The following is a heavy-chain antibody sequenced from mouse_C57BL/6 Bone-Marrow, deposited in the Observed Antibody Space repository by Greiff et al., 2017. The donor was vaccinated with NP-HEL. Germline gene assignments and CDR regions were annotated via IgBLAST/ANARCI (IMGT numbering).Heavy chain of an antibody. D-gene: IGHD1-1*01. V-gene: IGHV14-1*01. CDR3: TRAATEGYYAMDY. Sequence: LVESGAELVRPGASVKLSCTASGFNIKDYYMHWVKQRPEQGLEWIGRIDPEDGDTESAPKFQGKATMTADTSSNTAYLQLSSLTSEDTAVYYCTRAATEGYYAMDYWGQGTSVTVSS. CDR2: IDPEDGDT. CDR1: GFNIKDYY. J-gene: IGHJ4*01.